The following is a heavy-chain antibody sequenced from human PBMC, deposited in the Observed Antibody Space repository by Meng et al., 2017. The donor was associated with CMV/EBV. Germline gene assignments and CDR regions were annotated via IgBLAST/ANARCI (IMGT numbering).Heavy chain of an antibody. D-gene: IGHD2-2*01. CDR3: ARVDGRYCSSTSCYEYYGMDV. CDR1: GYTFTGYY. CDR2: INPNSGDT. V-gene: IGHV1-2*02. J-gene: IGHJ6*02. Sequence: ASVKVSCKASGYTFTGYYMHWVRQAPGQGLEWMGWINPNSGDTNYAQKFQGRVTMTRDTSISTAYMELSRLRSDDTAVYYCARVDGRYCSSTSCYEYYGMDVWGQGTTVTVSS.